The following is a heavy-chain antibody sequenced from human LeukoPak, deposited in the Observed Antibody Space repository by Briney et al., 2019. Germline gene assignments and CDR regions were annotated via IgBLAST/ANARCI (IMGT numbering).Heavy chain of an antibody. CDR1: GFTFSSYW. CDR3: SSTGYSSSWTIY. V-gene: IGHV3-7*01. J-gene: IGHJ4*02. CDR2: IKQDGSEK. Sequence: GGSLRLSCAASGFTFSSYWMSWVRQAPGKGLEWVANIKQDGSEKYYVDSVKGRFTISRDNAKNSLYLQMSSLRAEDTAVYYCSSTGYSSSWTIYWGQGTLVTVSS. D-gene: IGHD6-13*01.